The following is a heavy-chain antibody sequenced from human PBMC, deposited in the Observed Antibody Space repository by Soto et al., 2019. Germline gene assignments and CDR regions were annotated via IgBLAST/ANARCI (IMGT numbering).Heavy chain of an antibody. D-gene: IGHD3-3*01. CDR3: ARGDYDFWSGPRGAGWFDP. Sequence: QVQLVQSGAEVKKPGASVKVSCKASGYTFTSYGISWVRQAPGQGLEWMGWISAYNGNTNYAQKLQGRVTMTTDTSPSTAYMELRSLRSDDTAVYYCARGDYDFWSGPRGAGWFDPWGQGTLVTVSS. CDR1: GYTFTSYG. V-gene: IGHV1-18*01. CDR2: ISAYNGNT. J-gene: IGHJ5*02.